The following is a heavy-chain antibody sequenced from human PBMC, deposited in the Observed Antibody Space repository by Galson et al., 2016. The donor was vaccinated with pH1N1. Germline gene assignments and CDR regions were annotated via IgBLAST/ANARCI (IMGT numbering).Heavy chain of an antibody. CDR2: IYRSGTT. Sequence: TLSLTCTVSGGSISSDNYYWTWIRQPAGKGLEWIGRIYRSGTTIYNPSLTSRVTLSLDTSRNHFSLRLNSVTAADMAVYYCARGDFVVGEGWYNGFDVWGQGTTVTVSS. V-gene: IGHV4-61*02. CDR1: GGSISSDNYY. D-gene: IGHD2-15*01. J-gene: IGHJ6*02. CDR3: ARGDFVVGEGWYNGFDV.